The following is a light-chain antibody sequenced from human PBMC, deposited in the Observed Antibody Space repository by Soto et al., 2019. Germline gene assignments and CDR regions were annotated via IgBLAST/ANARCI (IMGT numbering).Light chain of an antibody. J-gene: IGKJ2*01. Sequence: DIQMTQSPSSLSASVGDRVTITCRASQSIYSYLNSYHQKPGKAPKLLIYAASNLQSGVPSRFSGSGAWTAFTLSIISLQPEDFSTYYCQQSYSAPYTFGQGTKLEI. CDR2: AAS. CDR1: QSIYSY. CDR3: QQSYSAPYT. V-gene: IGKV1-39*01.